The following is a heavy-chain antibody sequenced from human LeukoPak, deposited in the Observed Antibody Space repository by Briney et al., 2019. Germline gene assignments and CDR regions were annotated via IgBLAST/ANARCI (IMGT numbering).Heavy chain of an antibody. CDR2: ISSSSSYI. D-gene: IGHD6-25*01. CDR3: ARVIGAVLHDAFDI. V-gene: IGHV3-21*01. Sequence: GGSLRLPCAASGFTFSSYSMNWVRQAPGKGLEWVSSISSSSSYIYYADSVKGRFTISRDNAKNSLYLQMNSLRAEDTAVYYCARVIGAVLHDAFDIWGQGTMVTVSS. CDR1: GFTFSSYS. J-gene: IGHJ3*02.